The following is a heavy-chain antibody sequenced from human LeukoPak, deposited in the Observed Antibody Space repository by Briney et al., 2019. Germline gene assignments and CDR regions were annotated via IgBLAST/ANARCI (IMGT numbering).Heavy chain of an antibody. CDR3: AREGYSSSWQLYYYYMDV. CDR2: ISSSSSYI. CDR1: GFTFSSYS. V-gene: IGHV3-21*01. J-gene: IGHJ6*03. Sequence: PGGSLRLSCAASGFTFSSYSMNWVRQAPGKGLEWVSSISSSSSYIYYADSVKGRFTISRDNAKNSLYLQMNSLRAEGTAVYYCAREGYSSSWQLYYYYMDVWGKGTTVTVSS. D-gene: IGHD6-13*01.